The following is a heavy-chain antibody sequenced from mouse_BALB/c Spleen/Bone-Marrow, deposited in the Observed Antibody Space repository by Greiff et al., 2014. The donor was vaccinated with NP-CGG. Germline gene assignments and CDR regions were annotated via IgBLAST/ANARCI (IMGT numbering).Heavy chain of an antibody. CDR2: VNPHNGGT. V-gene: IGHV1-19*01. CDR3: ARSWNYYSMDY. CDR1: GYTFTDYY. J-gene: IGHJ4*01. Sequence: VQLQQSGPELVKPGASVKMSCKASGYTFTDYYMDWVKLSHGESFEWIGRVNPHNGGTNYNQKFKGRATLTVDKSSSTAYMERSSLTSEDSAVYYCARSWNYYSMDYWGQGTSVTVSA.